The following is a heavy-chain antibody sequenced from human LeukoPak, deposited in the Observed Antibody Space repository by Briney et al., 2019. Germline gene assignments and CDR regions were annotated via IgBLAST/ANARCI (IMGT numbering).Heavy chain of an antibody. V-gene: IGHV4-39*01. CDR3: ARPLPGYSSGWYPFDY. Sequence: SETLSLTCTVSGGSTSSSSYYWGWIRQPPGKGLEWIGSIYYSGSTYYNPSLKSRVTISVDTSKNQFSLKLSSVTAADTAVYYCARPLPGYSSGWYPFDYWGQGTLVTVSS. CDR2: IYYSGST. J-gene: IGHJ4*02. D-gene: IGHD6-19*01. CDR1: GGSTSSSSYY.